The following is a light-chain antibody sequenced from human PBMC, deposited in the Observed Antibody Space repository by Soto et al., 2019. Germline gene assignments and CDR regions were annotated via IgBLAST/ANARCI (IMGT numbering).Light chain of an antibody. Sequence: QSALTQPPFASGSPGQSVTISCTGTSSDVAGYNYVSWYQLHPGKAPKLMIYEVSKRPSGVPDRFSGSKSGNTASLTVSGLQAEDEADYYCSSYAGSYSWVFGGGTKVTVL. V-gene: IGLV2-8*01. CDR3: SSYAGSYSWV. CDR1: SSDVAGYNY. CDR2: EVS. J-gene: IGLJ3*02.